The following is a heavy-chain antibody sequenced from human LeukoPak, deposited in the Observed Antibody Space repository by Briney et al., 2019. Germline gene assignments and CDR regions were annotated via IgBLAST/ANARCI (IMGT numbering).Heavy chain of an antibody. J-gene: IGHJ6*03. CDR3: ARVGYSYGSYYYYYYMDV. Sequence: SETLSLTCTVSGGSISSYYWSWIRQPAGKGLEWIGRIYTSGSTNYNPSLKSRVTMSVDTSKNQFSLKLSPVTAADTAVYYCARVGYSYGSYYYYYYMDVWGKGTTVTVSS. CDR1: GGSISSYY. V-gene: IGHV4-4*07. CDR2: IYTSGST. D-gene: IGHD5-18*01.